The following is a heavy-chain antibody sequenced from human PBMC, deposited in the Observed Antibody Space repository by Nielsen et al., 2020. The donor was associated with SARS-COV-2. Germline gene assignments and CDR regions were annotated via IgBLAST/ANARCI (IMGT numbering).Heavy chain of an antibody. D-gene: IGHD3-3*01. J-gene: IGHJ4*02. CDR1: GFTFSSYW. CDR3: ARDYSFLSWSGYYYFDY. Sequence: GGSLRLSCAASGFTFSSYWMSWVRQAPGKGLEWVANIKQDGSEKYYVDSAKGRFTISRDNAKNSLYLQMNSLRAEDTAVYYCARDYSFLSWSGYYYFDYWGQGTLVTVSS. CDR2: IKQDGSEK. V-gene: IGHV3-7*03.